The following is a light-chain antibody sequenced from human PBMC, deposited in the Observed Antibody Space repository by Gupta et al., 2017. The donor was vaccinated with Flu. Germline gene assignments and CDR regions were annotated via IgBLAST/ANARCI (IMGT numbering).Light chain of an antibody. CDR1: QGIGNS. V-gene: IGKV1-17*01. CDR3: LQHNAYPPT. J-gene: IGKJ1*01. Sequence: DIQMTQSPSSLSASVGDRVTITCRASQGIGNSLSWYQHKPGKPPKSLIYSTSNLQSGVSSRFSGSGSGTDFTLAINSLQPEDSATYFCLQHNAYPPTFGQWTKVEI. CDR2: STS.